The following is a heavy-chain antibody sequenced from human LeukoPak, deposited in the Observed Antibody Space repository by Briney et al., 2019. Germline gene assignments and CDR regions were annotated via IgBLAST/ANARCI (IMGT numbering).Heavy chain of an antibody. CDR3: ARLGAADPRGI. CDR1: GGTFSSYA. V-gene: IGHV1-69*04. CDR2: IIPILGIA. D-gene: IGHD2-15*01. Sequence: GASVKVSCKASGGTFSSYAISWVRQAPGQGLEWMGRIIPILGIANYAQKFQGRVTITADKSTSTAYMELSSLRSEDTAVCYCARLGAADPRGIWGQGTMVTVSS. J-gene: IGHJ3*02.